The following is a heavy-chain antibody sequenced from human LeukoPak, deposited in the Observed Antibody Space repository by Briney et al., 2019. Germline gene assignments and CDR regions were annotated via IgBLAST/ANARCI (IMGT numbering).Heavy chain of an antibody. V-gene: IGHV3-23*01. J-gene: IGHJ5*02. CDR1: GFIFSDYA. CDR2: ISGGRGST. D-gene: IGHD6-13*01. CDR3: AREGLASSSWYVYWFDP. Sequence: GGSLRLSCAASGFIFSDYALSWVRQAPGKGLEWVSAISGGRGSTFYADSVKGRFTISRDTSKNMVNLQMNSLRAEDTAVYYCAREGLASSSWYVYWFDPWGQGTLVTVSS.